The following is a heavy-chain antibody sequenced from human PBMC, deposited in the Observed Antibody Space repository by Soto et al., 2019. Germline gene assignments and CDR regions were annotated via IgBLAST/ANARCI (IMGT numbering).Heavy chain of an antibody. CDR3: ARLRIATNNYKWFDP. D-gene: IGHD2-21*01. V-gene: IGHV4-4*07. CDR1: GGSISTDY. J-gene: IGHJ5*02. CDR2: TSTGGT. Sequence: SETLSLTCTVSGGSISTDYWSWIRQPAGKGLEWIGRTSTGGTNYSPSLKSRVTLSMDTSERQFSLNLRLVTAADTAVYYCARLRIATNNYKWFDPRGQGTLVTVSS.